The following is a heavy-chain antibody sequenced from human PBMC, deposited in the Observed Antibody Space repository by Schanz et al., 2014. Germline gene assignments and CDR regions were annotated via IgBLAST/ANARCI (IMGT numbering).Heavy chain of an antibody. CDR2: ISGTTTYT. CDR3: AKDPSHGDYDYYFDY. D-gene: IGHD3-22*01. J-gene: IGHJ4*02. V-gene: IGHV3-11*05. Sequence: ESGGGLVQPGGSLRLSCAASGFTFSDYYMSWIRQAPGKGLAWVSYISGTTTYTNYADSVKGRFTISRDNSENTLYLQMNSLRAEDTAVYYCAKDPSHGDYDYYFDYWGQGTLVTVSS. CDR1: GFTFSDYY.